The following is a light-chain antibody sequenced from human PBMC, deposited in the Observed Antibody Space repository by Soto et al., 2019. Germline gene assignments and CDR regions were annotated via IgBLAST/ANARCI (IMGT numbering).Light chain of an antibody. Sequence: ESVLTQSPGTLSLSPGERATLSCRASQSVSSNYLAWYQQKPGQAPRLLIYGASTRASGIPDRFSGSGSGTDFTLTISSLQAEDVAVYYCQQYYSTRWTFGQGTKVDIK. CDR2: GAS. CDR3: QQYYSTRWT. J-gene: IGKJ1*01. V-gene: IGKV3-20*01. CDR1: QSVSSNY.